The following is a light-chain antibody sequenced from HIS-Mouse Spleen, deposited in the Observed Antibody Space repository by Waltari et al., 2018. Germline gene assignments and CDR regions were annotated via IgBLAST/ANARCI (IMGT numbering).Light chain of an antibody. CDR3: MIWHSSASWV. CDR2: YKSDSDK. CDR1: SGINVGTYR. Sequence: QAVLTQPSSLSASPGASASLTCTLRSGINVGTYRIYWYQQQPGTPPQYLLRYKSDSDKQQGSGVPSRFSGSKDASANAGILLISGLQSEDEADYYCMIWHSSASWVFGGGTKLTVL. V-gene: IGLV5-45*03. J-gene: IGLJ3*02.